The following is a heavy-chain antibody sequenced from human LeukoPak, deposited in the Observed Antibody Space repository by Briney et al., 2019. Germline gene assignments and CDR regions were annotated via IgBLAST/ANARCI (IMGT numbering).Heavy chain of an antibody. J-gene: IGHJ4*02. Sequence: SETLSLTCTVSGYSISSAYYWGWIRQPAGKGLEWIGRIHTSGSTDYNPSLKSRVTISLDTSENQFSLELKSVTAADAAVYYCARTYCDSITCYRFDNWGQGILITVSS. D-gene: IGHD2/OR15-2a*01. V-gene: IGHV4-38-2*02. CDR2: IHTSGST. CDR1: GYSISSAYY. CDR3: ARTYCDSITCYRFDN.